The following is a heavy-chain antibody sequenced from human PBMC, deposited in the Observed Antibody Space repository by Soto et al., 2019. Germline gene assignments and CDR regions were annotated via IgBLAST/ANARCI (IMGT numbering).Heavy chain of an antibody. J-gene: IGHJ4*02. CDR3: AKRGTYYFDY. V-gene: IGHV3-23*01. Sequence: GGSLRLSCAASGFTFSTYAMSWVRQAPGKGLEWVSSINSGGGGTFYSDSGKGRFTISRDNSKNTLYLQINSLRAEDTAVYYCAKRGTYYFDYWGQGALVTVSS. CDR1: GFTFSTYA. CDR2: INSGGGGT. D-gene: IGHD2-15*01.